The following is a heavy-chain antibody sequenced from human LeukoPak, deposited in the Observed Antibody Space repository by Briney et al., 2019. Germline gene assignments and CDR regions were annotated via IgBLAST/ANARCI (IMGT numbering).Heavy chain of an antibody. J-gene: IGHJ4*02. CDR1: GFTFSSYA. Sequence: GESLKISCAASGFTFSSYAMHWVRQAPGKGLEYVSAISSNGGSTYYANSVKGRFTISRDNSKNTLYLQMGSLRAEDMAVYYCARDGALVWDSSGWFYFDYWGQGTLVTVSS. V-gene: IGHV3-64*01. D-gene: IGHD6-19*01. CDR2: ISSNGGST. CDR3: ARDGALVWDSSGWFYFDY.